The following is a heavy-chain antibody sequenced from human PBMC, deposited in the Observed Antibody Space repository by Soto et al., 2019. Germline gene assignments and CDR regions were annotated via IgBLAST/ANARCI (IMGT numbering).Heavy chain of an antibody. Sequence: QTRSLTSPVSGDSDSNNRASCNWIRHSLSRSREWLGRTYFRSKWYNDYEASVKSRLTINSDISKNQFSLQLSSVIPEDTAVYYCARVGANAYGTNYQFDSWGQVTLVTVST. J-gene: IGHJ5*01. CDR1: GDSDSNNRAS. V-gene: IGHV6-1*01. CDR3: ARVGANAYGTNYQFDS. CDR2: TYFRSKWYN. D-gene: IGHD4-17*01.